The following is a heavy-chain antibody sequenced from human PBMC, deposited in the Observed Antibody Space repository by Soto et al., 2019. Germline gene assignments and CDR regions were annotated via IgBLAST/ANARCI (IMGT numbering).Heavy chain of an antibody. CDR3: AKDSGSSSSWEVFDY. Sequence: GGSLRLSCAASGFTFDDYAMHWVRQAPGKGLEWVSGISWNSGSIGYADSVKGRFTISRDNAKNSLYLQMNSLRAEDTALYYCAKDSGSSSSWEVFDYWGQGTLVTVSS. CDR2: ISWNSGSI. CDR1: GFTFDDYA. D-gene: IGHD6-6*01. J-gene: IGHJ4*02. V-gene: IGHV3-9*01.